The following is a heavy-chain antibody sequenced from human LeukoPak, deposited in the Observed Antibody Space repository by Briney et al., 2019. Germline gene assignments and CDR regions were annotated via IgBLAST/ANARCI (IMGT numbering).Heavy chain of an antibody. V-gene: IGHV4-59*01. CDR2: IYYSGST. Sequence: SETLSLTCTVSGGSISSYYWSWIRQPPGKGLEWIGYIYYSGSTNYNPSLKSRVTISVDTSKNQFSLKLSSVTAADTAVYYCARGPDYDLWSGYSTPYYFDYWGQGTLVTVSS. CDR1: GGSISSYY. CDR3: ARGPDYDLWSGYSTPYYFDY. J-gene: IGHJ4*02. D-gene: IGHD3-3*01.